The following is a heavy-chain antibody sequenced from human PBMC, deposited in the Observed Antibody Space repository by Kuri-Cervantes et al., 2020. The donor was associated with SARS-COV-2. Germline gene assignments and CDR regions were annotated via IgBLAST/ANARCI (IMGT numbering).Heavy chain of an antibody. Sequence: SETLSLTCTVSDDSISTNYYWGWIRQPPGKGLEWIGIIHHSGNTHYNSSLMSRVTISTDTSKNQFSLRLNSVTAADTAVYFCARSQVVRHLDWSSELSYRYYMDVWGKGTTVTVSS. CDR2: IHHSGNT. CDR1: DDSISTNYY. V-gene: IGHV4-38-2*02. J-gene: IGHJ6*04. D-gene: IGHD3-9*01. CDR3: ARSQVVRHLDWSSELSYRYYMDV.